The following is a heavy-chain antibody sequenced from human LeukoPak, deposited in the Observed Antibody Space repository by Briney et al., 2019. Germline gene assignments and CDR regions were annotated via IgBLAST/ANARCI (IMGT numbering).Heavy chain of an antibody. CDR1: GGSISSYY. CDR3: ASNGSNYDY. V-gene: IGHV4-59*01. D-gene: IGHD4-11*01. J-gene: IGHJ4*02. CDR2: IYYSGST. Sequence: SETLSLTCTVSGGSISSYYWSWIRQPPGKGLEWIGYIYYSGSTNYNPSLKSRVTISVDTSKNQFSLKLSSVTAADTAVYYCASNGSNYDYWGQGTLVTVSS.